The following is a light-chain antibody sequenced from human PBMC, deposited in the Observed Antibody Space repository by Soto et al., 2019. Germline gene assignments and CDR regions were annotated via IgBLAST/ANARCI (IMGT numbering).Light chain of an antibody. J-gene: IGKJ4*01. CDR3: QEYNKWPPLT. CDR1: QSVSSN. CDR2: GAS. V-gene: IGKV3-15*01. Sequence: VMTQSPATLSLSPGERATLSCRASQSVSSNLAWYQQKPGQAPRLLLYGASTRATGIPARLSGSGSGTELTLTISSLQSEDFAVYYCQEYNKWPPLTFGGGTKVDIK.